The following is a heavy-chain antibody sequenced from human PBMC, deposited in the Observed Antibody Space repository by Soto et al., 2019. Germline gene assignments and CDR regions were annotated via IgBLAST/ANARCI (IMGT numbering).Heavy chain of an antibody. D-gene: IGHD3-9*01. CDR3: ARDLPYYDILTGYAYYYYGMDV. CDR1: GYTFTSYC. J-gene: IGHJ6*02. Sequence: ASVKVSCKASGYTFTSYCISWVRQAPGQGLEWMGWISAYNGNTNYAQKLQGRVTMTTDTSTSTAYMELRSLRSDDTAVYYCARDLPYYDILTGYAYYYYGMDVWGQGTTVTVSS. CDR2: ISAYNGNT. V-gene: IGHV1-18*04.